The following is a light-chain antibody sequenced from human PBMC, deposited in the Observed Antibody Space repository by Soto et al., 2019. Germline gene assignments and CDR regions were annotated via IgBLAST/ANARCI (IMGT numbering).Light chain of an antibody. J-gene: IGLJ1*01. CDR3: CSYAGSDSYV. CDR2: DVI. CDR1: RSDVGGYDY. Sequence: QSVLTQPRSVSGSPGQSVSISCTGARSDVGGYDYVSWYQQHPDKAPKVIIYDVIKRPSGVPDRFSGSKSGNTASLTISGLQSDDEADYYCCSYAGSDSYVFGPGTKLTVL. V-gene: IGLV2-11*01.